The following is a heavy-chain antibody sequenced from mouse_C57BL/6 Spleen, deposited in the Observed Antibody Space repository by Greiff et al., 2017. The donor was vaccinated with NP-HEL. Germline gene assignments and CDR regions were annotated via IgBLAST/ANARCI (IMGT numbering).Heavy chain of an antibody. CDR3: TRLNYDYDGGGHFDY. V-gene: IGHV1-15*01. CDR2: IDPETGGT. Sequence: QAQLQQSGAELVRPGASVTLSCKASGYTFTDYEMHWVKQTPVHGLEWIGAIDPETGGTAYNQKFKGKAILTADKSSSTAYMELRSLTSEDSAVYYCTRLNYDYDGGGHFDYWGQGTTLTVSS. J-gene: IGHJ2*01. CDR1: GYTFTDYE. D-gene: IGHD2-4*01.